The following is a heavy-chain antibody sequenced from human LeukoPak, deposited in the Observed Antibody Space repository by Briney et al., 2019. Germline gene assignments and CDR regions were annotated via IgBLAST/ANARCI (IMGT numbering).Heavy chain of an antibody. J-gene: IGHJ4*02. CDR3: ARGRGLAGSYYFDY. V-gene: IGHV4-34*01. CDR1: GASFSGYY. CDR2: INHSGST. D-gene: IGHD3-9*01. Sequence: PSETLSLTCAVYGASFSGYYWSWIRQPPWKGLEWIGEINHSGSTNYNPSLKSRVTISVDTSKNQFSLQLSSVTAADTAVYYSARGRGLAGSYYFDYWGQGTLVTVSS.